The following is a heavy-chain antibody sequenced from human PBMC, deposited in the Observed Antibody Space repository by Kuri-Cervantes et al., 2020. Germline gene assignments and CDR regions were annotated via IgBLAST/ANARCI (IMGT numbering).Heavy chain of an antibody. D-gene: IGHD3-16*01. CDR3: ARDNGGWGGENYFDY. Sequence: GESLKISCAASGFTFSSYAMSWVRQAPGKGLEWVSAISGSGGSTYYADSVKGRFTISRDNSKNTLYLQMNSLRAEDTAVYYCARDNGGWGGENYFDYWGQGTLVTVSS. CDR2: ISGSGGST. V-gene: IGHV3-23*01. CDR1: GFTFSSYA. J-gene: IGHJ4*02.